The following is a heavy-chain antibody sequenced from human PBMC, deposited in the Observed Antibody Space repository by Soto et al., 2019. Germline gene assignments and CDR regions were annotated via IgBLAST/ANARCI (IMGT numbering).Heavy chain of an antibody. J-gene: IGHJ6*03. CDR2: ISGSGGST. CDR1: GFTFSSYT. Sequence: EVQLLESGGGLVQPGGSLRLSCAASGFTFSSYTMSWVRQAPGKGLEWVSAISGSGGSTYYADSVKGRFTISRDNSKNTLYLQMNSLRAEDTAVYYCEGRAGSYYPGDFYYYMDVWGKGTTVTVSS. CDR3: EGRAGSYYPGDFYYYMDV. V-gene: IGHV3-23*01. D-gene: IGHD3-10*01.